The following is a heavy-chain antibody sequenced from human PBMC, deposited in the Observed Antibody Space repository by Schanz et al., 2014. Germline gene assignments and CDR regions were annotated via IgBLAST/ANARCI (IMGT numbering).Heavy chain of an antibody. CDR3: ARLWGGWRIPDY. V-gene: IGHV4-39*01. CDR1: GDSISSTSYY. D-gene: IGHD6-19*01. J-gene: IGHJ4*02. CDR2: IYYSGST. Sequence: QLQMQESGPGLVKPSETLSLTCSVSGDSISSTSYYWGWIRQPPGKGLEWIGSIYYSGSTYYNASLKCRVTISEDPSKNQSSLKLNSVTAADSAVYYCARLWGGWRIPDYWGQGTLVTVSS.